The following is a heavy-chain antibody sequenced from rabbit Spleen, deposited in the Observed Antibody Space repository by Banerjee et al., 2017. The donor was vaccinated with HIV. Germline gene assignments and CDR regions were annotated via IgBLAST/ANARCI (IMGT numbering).Heavy chain of an antibody. D-gene: IGHD8-1*01. Sequence: QSLEESGGDLVKPGASLTLTCTASGFSFSNGYYMCWVRQAPGKGLEWIACIYVGSSGNTYYANWAKGRFTISKASSTTVTLQMTSLTAADTATYFCARGVGSNTYYTTTRLDIWGQGTLVTVS. CDR2: IYVGSSGNT. V-gene: IGHV1S40*01. CDR3: ARGVGSNTYYTTTRLDI. CDR1: GFSFSNGYY. J-gene: IGHJ3*01.